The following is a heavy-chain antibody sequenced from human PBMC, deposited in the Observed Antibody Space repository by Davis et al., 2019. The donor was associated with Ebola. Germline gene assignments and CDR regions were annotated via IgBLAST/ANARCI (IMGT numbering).Heavy chain of an antibody. Sequence: KVSCKGFGYSFTTYCTTWVRQEAGKGLEWMGIACPGESDSSYSPSFQGQVTISVDKSINTAYLQWSSLKASDSALYYCARHSAGLDFWGQGTTVTVSS. CDR1: GYSFTTYC. V-gene: IGHV5-51*01. J-gene: IGHJ6*02. CDR2: ACPGESDS. CDR3: ARHSAGLDF.